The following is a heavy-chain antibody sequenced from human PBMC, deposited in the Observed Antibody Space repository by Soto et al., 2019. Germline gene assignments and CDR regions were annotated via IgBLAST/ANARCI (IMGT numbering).Heavy chain of an antibody. D-gene: IGHD6-19*01. Sequence: GGSLRLSCEASGFNFGAYAMSWVRQAPGKGLEWVPGISGSSGGTYYTDSVKGRFTISRDNSKNTVYLQMNSLRGEDTAVYYCAKDRSENFWVYYYAMDVWGQGTAVTVSS. CDR1: GFNFGAYA. J-gene: IGHJ6*02. CDR3: AKDRSENFWVYYYAMDV. V-gene: IGHV3-23*01. CDR2: ISGSSGGT.